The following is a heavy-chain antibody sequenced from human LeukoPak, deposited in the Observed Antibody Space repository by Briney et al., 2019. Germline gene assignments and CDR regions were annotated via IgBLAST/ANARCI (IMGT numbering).Heavy chain of an antibody. V-gene: IGHV3-21*01. J-gene: IGHJ6*03. Sequence: PGGSLRLSCAASGFTFSSYSMNWVRQAPGKGLEWVSSISSSSSYIYYADSVKGRFTISRDNAKNSLYLQMNSLRAEDTAVYYCARDMCSGGSCYFSSGPYYMDVWGKGTTVTVSS. CDR3: ARDMCSGGSCYFSSGPYYMDV. D-gene: IGHD2-15*01. CDR1: GFTFSSYS. CDR2: ISSSSSYI.